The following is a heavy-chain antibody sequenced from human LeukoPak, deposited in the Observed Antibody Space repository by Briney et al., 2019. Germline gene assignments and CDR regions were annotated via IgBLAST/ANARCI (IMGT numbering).Heavy chain of an antibody. CDR3: ARVERVGALFY. D-gene: IGHD1-26*01. V-gene: IGHV4-34*01. J-gene: IGHJ4*02. Sequence: SETLSLTCAVSGGSFSGYYWTWVRQPPGKGLEWIGEINHSGSTNYNPSLKSRVTISVDTSKNQFSLKLSSVTAADTAVYYCARVERVGALFYWGQGTLVTVSS. CDR2: INHSGST. CDR1: GGSFSGYY.